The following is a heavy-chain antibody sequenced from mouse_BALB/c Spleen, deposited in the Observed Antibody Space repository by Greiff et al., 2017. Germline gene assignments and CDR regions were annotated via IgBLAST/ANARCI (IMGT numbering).Heavy chain of an antibody. J-gene: IGHJ2*01. CDR3: ARSNWDYY. CDR2: IYPGSGST. CDR1: GYTFTDYV. Sequence: QVQLKESGTELVKPGASVKMSCKASGYTFTDYVISWVKQRTGQGLEWIGEIYPGSGSTYYNEKFKGKATLTADKSSNTAYMQLSSLTSEDSAVYFCARSNWDYYWGQGTTLTVSS. D-gene: IGHD4-1*01. V-gene: IGHV1-77*01.